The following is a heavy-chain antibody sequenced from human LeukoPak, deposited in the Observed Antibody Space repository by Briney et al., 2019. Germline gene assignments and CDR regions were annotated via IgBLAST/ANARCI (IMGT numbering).Heavy chain of an antibody. CDR1: GYTFTSYD. D-gene: IGHD6-13*01. V-gene: IGHV1-8*03. CDR3: ARGRRAAAGTDY. Sequence: ASVKVSCKASGYTFTSYDINWVRQATGQGLEWMGWMNPNSGNTGYAQKFQGRVTITRNTSISTAYMELSSLRSEDTGVYYCARGRRAAAGTDYWGQGTLVTVSS. J-gene: IGHJ4*02. CDR2: MNPNSGNT.